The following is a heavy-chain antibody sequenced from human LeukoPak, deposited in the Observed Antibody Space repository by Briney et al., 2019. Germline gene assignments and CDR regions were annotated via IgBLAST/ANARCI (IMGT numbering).Heavy chain of an antibody. CDR3: AREMNGYSYGYEEPTDLRSESGSYLRGGLDY. J-gene: IGHJ4*02. CDR1: GDSVSSNSAA. Sequence: SQTLSLTCAISGDSVSSNSAAWNWIRQSPSRGLEWLGRTYYRSKWYNDYAVSVKSRITINPDTSKNQFSLQLNSVTPEDTAVYYCAREMNGYSYGYEEPTDLRSESGSYLRGGLDYWGQGTLVTVSS. V-gene: IGHV6-1*01. CDR2: TYYRSKWYN. D-gene: IGHD5-18*01.